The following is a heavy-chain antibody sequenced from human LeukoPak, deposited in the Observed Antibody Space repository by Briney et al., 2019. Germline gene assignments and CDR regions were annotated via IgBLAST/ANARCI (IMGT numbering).Heavy chain of an antibody. J-gene: IGHJ4*02. CDR2: IDGGGGST. V-gene: IGHV3-23*01. Sequence: GGSLRLSCAASGFTFSSYAMSWVRQAPGKGLEWVSAIDGGGGSTNYADSVKGRFTISRDNSKNTLYLQMNSLRVEDTAVYYCVKDGPDWGSYFDSWGQGTLVTVSS. CDR1: GFTFSSYA. D-gene: IGHD7-27*01. CDR3: VKDGPDWGSYFDS.